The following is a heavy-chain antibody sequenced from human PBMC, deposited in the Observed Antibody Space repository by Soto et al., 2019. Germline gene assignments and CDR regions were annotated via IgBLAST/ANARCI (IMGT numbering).Heavy chain of an antibody. D-gene: IGHD1-1*01. Sequence: QVQLVQSGAEVKKPGASVKVSCKASGYTFTGYYMHWVRQAPGQGLEWMGWINPNSGGTNYAQKFQGWVTMTRDTSISTAYMELSRLRSDDTAVYYCARESMDGGTADAFDIWGQGTMVTVSS. J-gene: IGHJ3*02. CDR2: INPNSGGT. V-gene: IGHV1-2*04. CDR3: ARESMDGGTADAFDI. CDR1: GYTFTGYY.